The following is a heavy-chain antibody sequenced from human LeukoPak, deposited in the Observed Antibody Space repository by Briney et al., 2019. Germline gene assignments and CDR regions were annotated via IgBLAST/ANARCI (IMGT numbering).Heavy chain of an antibody. CDR2: IYYSGST. CDR1: GGSISSSSYY. V-gene: IGHV4-39*01. D-gene: IGHD3-10*01. J-gene: IGHJ4*02. Sequence: SETLSLTCIVSGGSISSSSYYCVWIRQPPGKGLEWIGNIYYSGSTYYNPSLKSRVTISVDMSKSQFSLRLSSVTAADTAVYYCAKQPYYYGSGSYERVDYWGQGTLVTVSS. CDR3: AKQPYYYGSGSYERVDY.